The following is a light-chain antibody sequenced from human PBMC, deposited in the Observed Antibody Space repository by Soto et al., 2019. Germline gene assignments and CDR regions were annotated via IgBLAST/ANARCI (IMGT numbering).Light chain of an antibody. CDR2: END. V-gene: IGLV1-51*02. CDR1: TSNIGNNY. J-gene: IGLJ1*01. Sequence: QSVLTQPPSVSAAPGQKVTISCSGSTSNIGNNYVSWFQQLPGTAPKLLIYENDKRPSGIPDRFSGSTSGTSATLGITGLQTGDEAEYYCGTWDSRLSGYLFATGTKFAGL. CDR3: GTWDSRLSGYL.